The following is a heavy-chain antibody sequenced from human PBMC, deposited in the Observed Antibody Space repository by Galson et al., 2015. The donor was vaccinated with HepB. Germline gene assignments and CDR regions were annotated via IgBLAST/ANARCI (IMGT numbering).Heavy chain of an antibody. D-gene: IGHD6-6*01. V-gene: IGHV3-66*02. J-gene: IGHJ3*02. CDR2: IYSGGST. CDR1: GFTVSSNY. CDR3: ARGGQLVEYYYYGMDTDAFDI. Sequence: SLRLSCAASGFTVSSNYMSWVRQAPGKGLEWVSVIYSGGSTYYADSVKGRFTISRDNSKNTLYLQMNSLRAEDTAVYYCARGGQLVEYYYYGMDTDAFDIWGQGTMVTVSS.